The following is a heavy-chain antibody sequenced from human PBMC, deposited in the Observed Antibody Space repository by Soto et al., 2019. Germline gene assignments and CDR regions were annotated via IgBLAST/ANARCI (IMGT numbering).Heavy chain of an antibody. J-gene: IGHJ4*02. Sequence: EVHLVESGGGLVQPGGTLRLSCAVSGFTFSTHAINWVRQAPGKGLEWVAYIHGTRSIIYYADSVKGRFTISRDNAKNSLFLQMDSLRDEDTAVYYCARDARNADYDYWGQGTLVTVSS. CDR2: IHGTRSII. CDR3: ARDARNADYDY. V-gene: IGHV3-48*02. CDR1: GFTFSTHA. D-gene: IGHD3-16*01.